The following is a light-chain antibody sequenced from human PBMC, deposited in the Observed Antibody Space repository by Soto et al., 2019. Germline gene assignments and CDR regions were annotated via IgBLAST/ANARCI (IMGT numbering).Light chain of an antibody. J-gene: IGLJ1*01. V-gene: IGLV3-25*03. CDR3: QSADSSGTYV. Sequence: SYELTQPPSVSVSPGQTARITCSGDALPKQHAYWYQRKPGQAPVLVIYKDSERPSGIPERFSGSSSGTTVTLTISGVQAEDEADYYCQSADSSGTYVFGTGTKLTVL. CDR2: KDS. CDR1: ALPKQH.